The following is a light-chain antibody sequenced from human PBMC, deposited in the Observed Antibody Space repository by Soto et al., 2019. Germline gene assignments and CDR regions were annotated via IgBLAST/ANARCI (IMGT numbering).Light chain of an antibody. J-gene: IGKJ2*01. CDR1: QSISNW. CDR2: RAS. V-gene: IGKV1-5*03. Sequence: DIQMSQSPSTLSPSVGDRVTISCRASQSISNWLAWYQQKPGEAPKLLIYRASNLQSGVPSRFSGSGSGTEFTLTISSLQTDDFATYYCQQYHRYPYSLGPGTKLEI. CDR3: QQYHRYPYS.